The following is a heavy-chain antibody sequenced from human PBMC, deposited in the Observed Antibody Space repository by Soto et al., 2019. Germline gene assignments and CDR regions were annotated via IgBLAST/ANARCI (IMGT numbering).Heavy chain of an antibody. D-gene: IGHD5-12*01. J-gene: IGHJ4*02. CDR1: GGTFSSYT. CDR2: IIPILGIA. V-gene: IGHV1-69*08. CDR3: AIDGMATYAEYYFYY. Sequence: QVQLVQSGAEVKKPGSSVKVSCKASGGTFSSYTISWVRQAPGQGLEWMGRIIPILGIANYAQKFQGRVTKTADKATCTAYIELRSLRSEDTAVYYCAIDGMATYAEYYFYYWGQGTLVTVFS.